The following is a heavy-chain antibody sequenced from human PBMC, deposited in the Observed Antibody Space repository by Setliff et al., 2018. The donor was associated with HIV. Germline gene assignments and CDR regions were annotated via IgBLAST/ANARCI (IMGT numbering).Heavy chain of an antibody. CDR3: ARDKEPWEGYYKYYSMDV. Sequence: GASVKVSCKASGYTFTSYDINWVRQATGQGLEWMAWMNPNSGNTGYTQKFQGRVTITRNTSITTAYMELSSLRSEDTAVYYCARDKEPWEGYYKYYSMDVWGKGTKVTVSS. V-gene: IGHV1-8*03. J-gene: IGHJ6*03. D-gene: IGHD1-26*01. CDR1: GYTFTSYD. CDR2: MNPNSGNT.